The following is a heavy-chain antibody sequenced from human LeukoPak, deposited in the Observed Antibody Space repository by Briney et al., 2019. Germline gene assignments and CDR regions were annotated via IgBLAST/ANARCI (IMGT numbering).Heavy chain of an antibody. CDR2: INPNSGGT. J-gene: IGHJ5*02. CDR1: GYTFTGYY. Sequence: ASVKVSCKASGYTFTGYYMHWVRQAPGQGLEWMGWINPNSGGTNYAQKFQGRVTMTRDTSISTACMELSRLRSDDTAVYYCARDNVLAVAGTGWFDPWGQGTLVTVSS. D-gene: IGHD6-19*01. CDR3: ARDNVLAVAGTGWFDP. V-gene: IGHV1-2*02.